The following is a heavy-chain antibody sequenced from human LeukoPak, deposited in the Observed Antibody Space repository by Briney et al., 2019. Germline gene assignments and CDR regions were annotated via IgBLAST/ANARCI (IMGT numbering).Heavy chain of an antibody. J-gene: IGHJ4*02. CDR1: GFTFSTFS. CDR3: ATLYYYDGSDYHSSDY. D-gene: IGHD3-22*01. Sequence: KPGGSLRLSCAASGFTFSTFSMKWVHQAPGMGLEWVSSVSSSGSYIYYADSVKGRFTISRDNAKNSLSLQMDSLRAEDTAVYYCATLYYYDGSDYHSSDYWGQGTLVTVSS. V-gene: IGHV3-21*06. CDR2: VSSSGSYI.